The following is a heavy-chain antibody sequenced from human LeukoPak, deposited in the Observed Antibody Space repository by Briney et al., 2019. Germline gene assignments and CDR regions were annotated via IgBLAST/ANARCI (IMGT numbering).Heavy chain of an antibody. V-gene: IGHV3-23*01. J-gene: IGHJ6*02. D-gene: IGHD6-19*01. CDR2: ISGSGGSI. CDR3: AKQYSSGWSDYYYGMDV. Sequence: GGSLRLSCAASGFTFSSYAMSWVRQAPGKGLEWVSAISGSGGSIYYADSVKGRFTISRDNSKNTLYLQMNSLRAEDTAVYYCAKQYSSGWSDYYYGMDVWGQGTTVTVSS. CDR1: GFTFSSYA.